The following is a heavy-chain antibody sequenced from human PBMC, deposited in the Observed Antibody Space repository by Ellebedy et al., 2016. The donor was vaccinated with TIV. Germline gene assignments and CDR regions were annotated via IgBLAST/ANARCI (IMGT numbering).Heavy chain of an antibody. CDR1: GGTFTSYA. Sequence: AASVKVSCNASGGTFTSYAINWVRQVPGQGLEWLGGIIPIFRTPNYAQKFQGRVTITADDSTSTVYMELSSLRFEDTAVYYCGRDTYGLGSHASWGQGTLVTVSS. V-gene: IGHV1-69*13. D-gene: IGHD3-10*01. J-gene: IGHJ4*02. CDR2: IIPIFRTP. CDR3: GRDTYGLGSHAS.